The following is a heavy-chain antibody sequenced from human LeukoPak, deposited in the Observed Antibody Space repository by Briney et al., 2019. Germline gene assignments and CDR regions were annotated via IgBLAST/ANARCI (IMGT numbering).Heavy chain of an antibody. CDR3: ARDRAGYFCAMDD. Sequence: PGGSLRLSCTASGFTFGDYAMHWVRQAPGKGLEWVSGINWKSNNIGYAESVKGRFTISRDNAKNFLYLQMNSLRTEDTALYYCARDRAGYFCAMDDWGQGTSVTVSS. D-gene: IGHD6-13*01. CDR2: INWKSNNI. CDR1: GFTFGDYA. V-gene: IGHV3-9*01. J-gene: IGHJ6*02.